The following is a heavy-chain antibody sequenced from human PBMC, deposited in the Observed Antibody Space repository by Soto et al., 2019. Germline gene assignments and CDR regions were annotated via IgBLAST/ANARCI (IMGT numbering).Heavy chain of an antibody. CDR2: ISAYNGNT. J-gene: IGHJ5*02. D-gene: IGHD2-2*01. Sequence: ASVKVSCKASGYTFTSYGISWVRQAPGQGLEWMGWISAYNGNTNYAQKLQGRVTMTTDTSTSTAYMELRSLRSDDTAVYYCARHIVVVPAAIFNWFDPWGQGTLVTVSS. CDR3: ARHIVVVPAAIFNWFDP. CDR1: GYTFTSYG. V-gene: IGHV1-18*01.